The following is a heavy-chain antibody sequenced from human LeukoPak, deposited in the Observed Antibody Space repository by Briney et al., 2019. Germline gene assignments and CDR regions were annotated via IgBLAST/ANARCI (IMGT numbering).Heavy chain of an antibody. CDR2: IYPGDSAT. Sequence: GKSLKISCKGSGYSFTTYWIGWVRQMPGKGLEWMGIIYPGDSATRYSPSFQGQVTISADKSISTAYLQWSSLKASDTAMYYCASTTMVRGVISYFDSWGQGTVVTVSS. CDR1: GYSFTTYW. J-gene: IGHJ4*02. V-gene: IGHV5-51*01. CDR3: ASTTMVRGVISYFDS. D-gene: IGHD3-10*01.